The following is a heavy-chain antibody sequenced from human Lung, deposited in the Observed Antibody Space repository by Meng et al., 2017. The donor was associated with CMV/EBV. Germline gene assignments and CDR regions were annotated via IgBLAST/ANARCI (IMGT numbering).Heavy chain of an antibody. V-gene: IGHV3-7*01. CDR3: ARSMLEVNRYDYGMDV. Sequence: GGSXRLSCAASGFTFSSFWMAWVRQAPGKGLEWVGNIKQDESEIQYVGSVKGRFTITRDNAKNSLFLQMNSLRAEDTAVYYCARSMLEVNRYDYGMDVWGEGTXVTVSS. D-gene: IGHD1-1*01. CDR2: IKQDESEI. J-gene: IGHJ6*04. CDR1: GFTFSSFW.